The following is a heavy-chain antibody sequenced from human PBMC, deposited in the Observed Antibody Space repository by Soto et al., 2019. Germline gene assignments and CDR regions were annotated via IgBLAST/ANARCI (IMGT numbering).Heavy chain of an antibody. Sequence: PSETLSLTCAVYGGSFSGYYWSWIRQPPGKGLEWIGEINHSGSTNYNPSLKSRVTISVDTSKNQFSLKLSSVTAADTAVYYCARVGPFGVANQENYGMDVWGQGTTVTVSS. CDR3: ARVGPFGVANQENYGMDV. CDR1: GGSFSGYY. V-gene: IGHV4-34*01. J-gene: IGHJ6*02. CDR2: INHSGST. D-gene: IGHD3-3*01.